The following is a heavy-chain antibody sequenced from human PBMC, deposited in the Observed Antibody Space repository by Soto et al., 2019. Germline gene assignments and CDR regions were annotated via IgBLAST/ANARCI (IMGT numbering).Heavy chain of an antibody. J-gene: IGHJ4*02. CDR3: ARDDKDEYGADRGGFGC. CDR2: IWYDGSNK. V-gene: IGHV3-33*01. Sequence: QVHLVESGGGVVQPGTSLRPSGAAPGFSFSIFGVPGVGRAPGKGLEWVAGIWYDGSNKYYADSVKARFSISRDNSKNTLYLQMNSLRAEDTAVYYCARDDKDEYGADRGGFGCWGQGTLVTVSS. D-gene: IGHD2-8*01. CDR1: GFSFSIFG.